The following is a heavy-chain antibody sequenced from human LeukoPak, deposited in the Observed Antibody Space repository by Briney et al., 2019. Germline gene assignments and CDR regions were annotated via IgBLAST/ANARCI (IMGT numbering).Heavy chain of an antibody. Sequence: SETLSLTCTVSGGSISSSSYYWGWIRQPPGKGLEWIGSIYYSGSTYYNPSLKSRVTISVDTSKNQFSLKLSSVTAADTAVYYCARKGGTYCDILNWFDPWGQGTLVTVSS. V-gene: IGHV4-39*01. J-gene: IGHJ5*02. CDR3: ARKGGTYCDILNWFDP. CDR2: IYYSGST. D-gene: IGHD3-9*01. CDR1: GGSISSSSYY.